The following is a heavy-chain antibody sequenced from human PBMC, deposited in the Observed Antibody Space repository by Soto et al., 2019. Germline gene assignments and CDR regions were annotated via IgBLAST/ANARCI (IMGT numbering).Heavy chain of an antibody. CDR2: IYWDDDK. Sequence: QITLKESGPTLVKPTQTLTLTCTFSGFSLSTSGVGVGWIRQPPGKALEWLALIYWDDDKRYSPSLKSRLTNTNDPTKHQGVRTITTMDPVDTATYSCAHRQGGYSSGWYAYWGQGTLVTVSS. J-gene: IGHJ4*02. CDR3: AHRQGGYSSGWYAY. D-gene: IGHD6-19*01. CDR1: GFSLSTSGVG. V-gene: IGHV2-5*02.